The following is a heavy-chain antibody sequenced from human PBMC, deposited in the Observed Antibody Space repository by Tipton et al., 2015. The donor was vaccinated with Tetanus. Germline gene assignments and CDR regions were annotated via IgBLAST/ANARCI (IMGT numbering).Heavy chain of an antibody. CDR3: ATQTDNWFDP. CDR1: GDFVTFGSYY. CDR2: VYYSGTT. J-gene: IGHJ5*02. Sequence: TLSLTCTVSGDFVTFGSYYWGWIRQPPGKGLEWIGSVYYSGTTYYNASLESRVTISIDTSKRQISMKLTSVAAADTAVYYCATQTDNWFDPWGQVILVTVSS. V-gene: IGHV4-39*01.